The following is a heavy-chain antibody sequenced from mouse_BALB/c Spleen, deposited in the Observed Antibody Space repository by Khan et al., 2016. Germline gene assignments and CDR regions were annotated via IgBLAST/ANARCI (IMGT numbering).Heavy chain of an antibody. CDR3: ARRMGYLSGMDY. D-gene: IGHD2-3*01. J-gene: IGHJ4*01. Sequence: QFQLVQSGPELKKPGESVKISCKASGYTFTNYGMNWVKQAPGKGLKWMGWINTYTGEPTYADDFKGRFAFSMETSASTAYLQINNLKNEDMATYFCARRMGYLSGMDYWGQGTSVTVSS. CDR1: GYTFTNYG. CDR2: INTYTGEP. V-gene: IGHV9-1*02.